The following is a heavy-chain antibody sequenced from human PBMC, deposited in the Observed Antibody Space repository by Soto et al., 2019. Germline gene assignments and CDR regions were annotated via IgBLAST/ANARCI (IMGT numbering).Heavy chain of an antibody. CDR3: VRRPRNVDWSSYWYFDL. J-gene: IGHJ2*01. CDR2: IYYGGNT. Sequence: QLQLQESGPGLVKTSETLSLTCSVSGGSIRSSSYYWDWIRQPPGKGLEWIGSIYYGGNTYYNLSLKSRVTISVDTSKNQFSLKLSSVTAADTAVFYCVRRPRNVDWSSYWYFDLWGRGTLVTVSS. CDR1: GGSIRSSSYY. D-gene: IGHD1-1*01. V-gene: IGHV4-39*01.